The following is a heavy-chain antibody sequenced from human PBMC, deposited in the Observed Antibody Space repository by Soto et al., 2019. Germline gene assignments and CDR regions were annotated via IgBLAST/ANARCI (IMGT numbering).Heavy chain of an antibody. Sequence: GASVPVSCNSSGHSFNKYDINRVLQAPGQGLDRIGRVNPNSCETGFAQKCQGRITMTRNTYINTVYMEWRSLRYDDTVVYYCTDNGGPWGQGTLVTVSS. J-gene: IGHJ5*02. CDR1: GHSFNKYD. D-gene: IGHD2-8*01. CDR2: VNPNSCET. CDR3: TDNGGP. V-gene: IGHV1-8*01.